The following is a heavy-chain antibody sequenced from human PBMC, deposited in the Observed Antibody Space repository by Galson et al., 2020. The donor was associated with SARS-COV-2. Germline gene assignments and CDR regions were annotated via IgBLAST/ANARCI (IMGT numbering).Heavy chain of an antibody. CDR3: ARAWVMITFGGEFFGY. Sequence: GESLKISCAASGFTFSSYSMNWVRQAPGKGLEWVSSISSSSSYIYYADSVKGRFTISRDNAKNSLYLQMNSLRAEDTAVYYCARAWVMITFGGEFFGYWGQGTLVPGSS. D-gene: IGHD3-16*01. CDR1: GFTFSSYS. V-gene: IGHV3-21*01. CDR2: ISSSSSYI. J-gene: IGHJ4*02.